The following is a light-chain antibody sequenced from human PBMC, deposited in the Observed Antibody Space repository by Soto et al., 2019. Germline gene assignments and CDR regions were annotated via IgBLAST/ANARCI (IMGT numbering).Light chain of an antibody. Sequence: DIQMPQSPSTLSGSVGDRVTITCRASQTISSWLAWYQQKPGKAPKLLIYKASTLKSGVPSRFSGSGSGTEFTLNISSLQPDDFATYYCQHYNSYSESFGHGTKVELK. CDR2: KAS. CDR1: QTISSW. J-gene: IGKJ1*01. CDR3: QHYNSYSES. V-gene: IGKV1-5*03.